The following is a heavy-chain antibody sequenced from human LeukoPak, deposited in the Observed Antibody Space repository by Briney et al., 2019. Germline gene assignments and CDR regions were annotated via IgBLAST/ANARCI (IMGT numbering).Heavy chain of an antibody. Sequence: PSETLSLTCTVSGYSISSGYYWGWIRQPPGKGLEWIGSFYHSGSTYYNPSLKSRVTISVDTSKNQFSLKLSSVTAADTAVYYCASPNAFWSSYYPYWGQGALVTVSS. V-gene: IGHV4-38-2*02. CDR3: ASPNAFWSSYYPY. CDR1: GYSISSGYY. CDR2: FYHSGST. D-gene: IGHD3-3*01. J-gene: IGHJ4*02.